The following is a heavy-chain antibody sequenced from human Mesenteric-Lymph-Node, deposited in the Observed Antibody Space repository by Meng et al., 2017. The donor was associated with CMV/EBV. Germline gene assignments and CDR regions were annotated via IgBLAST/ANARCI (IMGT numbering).Heavy chain of an antibody. Sequence: GGSLRLSCAVSGFTFSSYAIHWVRQAPGKGLEWVAIISYDGSNKYYADSVKGRFTISRDNSKNTLYLQMNSLRAEDTAVYYCAKDFSERYYYDSSGYPWGQGTLVTVSS. J-gene: IGHJ5*02. CDR3: AKDFSERYYYDSSGYP. V-gene: IGHV3-30-3*01. D-gene: IGHD3-22*01. CDR1: GFTFSSYA. CDR2: ISYDGSNK.